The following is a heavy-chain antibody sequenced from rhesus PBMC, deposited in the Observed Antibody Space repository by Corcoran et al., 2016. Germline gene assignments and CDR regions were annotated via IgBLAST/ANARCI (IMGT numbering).Heavy chain of an antibody. D-gene: IGHD3-16*01. CDR2: ISGRWRST. CDR1: GGSISSKY. CDR3: ARGGGSYYYGVDFDY. J-gene: IGHJ4*01. Sequence: QLQLQESGPGLVKPSETLSLTCAVSGGSISSKYWSWIRQPPGKGLEWIGRISGRWRSTHYNPSSNSRLTISPAASKNHFSLKLSSVTAADTAVYYCARGGGSYYYGVDFDYWGQGVLVTVSS. V-gene: IGHV4-173*01.